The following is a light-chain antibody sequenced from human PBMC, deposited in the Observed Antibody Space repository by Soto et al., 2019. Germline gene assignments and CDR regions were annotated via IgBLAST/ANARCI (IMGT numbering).Light chain of an antibody. CDR3: SVWDNSLSGWA. V-gene: IGLV1-47*02. J-gene: IGLJ3*02. CDR2: DDT. Sequence: QLVLTQPPSASGTPGQRVTISCSGSSSNIGSNYVYWYQQFPGTTPKLLIFDDTQRASGVPDRVSGSKSGTSASLAISGLRSEDAADYYCSVWDNSLSGWAFGGGTKLTVL. CDR1: SSNIGSNY.